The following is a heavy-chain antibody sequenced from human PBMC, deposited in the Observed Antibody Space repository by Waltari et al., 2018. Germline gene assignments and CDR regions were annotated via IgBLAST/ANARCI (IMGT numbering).Heavy chain of an antibody. V-gene: IGHV4-4*07. CDR3: ARSTGGSDY. CDR1: VAAGPTNTSY. CDR2: IYASGTT. D-gene: IGHD3-16*01. J-gene: IGHJ4*02. Sequence: VQLHESGPGLVQPSETLSLRCTVSVAAGPTNTSYFSGLRQAAGKGLEYIGRIYASGTTSGSTHYNPSLKSRVTMSVDTSKNQVSLKLSSVTAADTAIYYCARSTGGSDYWGQGALISVSS.